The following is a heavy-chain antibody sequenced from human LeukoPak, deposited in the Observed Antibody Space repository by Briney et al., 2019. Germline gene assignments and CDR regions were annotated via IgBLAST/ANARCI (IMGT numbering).Heavy chain of an antibody. CDR1: GFTFSSYA. V-gene: IGHV3-64*01. Sequence: PGGSLRLPCAASGFTFSSYAMHWVRQAPGKGLEYVSAISSNGGSTYYANSVKGRFTISRDNSKNTLYLQMGSLRAEDMAVYYCARSGYCSSTSCPPTDYWGQGTLVTVSS. CDR2: ISSNGGST. D-gene: IGHD2-2*01. CDR3: ARSGYCSSTSCPPTDY. J-gene: IGHJ4*02.